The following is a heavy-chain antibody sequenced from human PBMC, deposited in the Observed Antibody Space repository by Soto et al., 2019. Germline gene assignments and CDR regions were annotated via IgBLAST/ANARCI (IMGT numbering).Heavy chain of an antibody. CDR2: IFYSGNT. J-gene: IGHJ4*02. Sequence: QVQLQESGPGLVKPSETLSLTCTVSGGSINSYYWSWIRQSPGKGLEWIGYIFYSGNTNYNPSLNSRVTLSVDTSKNQFSLKLTSVTAADTAVSYCARHAPGGPFDSWGQGTLVTVSS. CDR3: ARHAPGGPFDS. CDR1: GGSINSYY. V-gene: IGHV4-59*08.